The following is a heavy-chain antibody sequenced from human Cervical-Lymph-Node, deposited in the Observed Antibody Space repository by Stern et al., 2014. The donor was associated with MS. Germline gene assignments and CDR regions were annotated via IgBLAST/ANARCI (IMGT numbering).Heavy chain of an antibody. CDR2: INAGKGNT. Sequence: QVQLMKAGAEVKKPGASVKVSCKASGYTFTSYAMHWVRQAPGQRLEWMGWINAGKGNTKYSQKFQGRVTITRDTSASTAYMELSSLRSEDTAVYYCARNRVWGGTDYWGQGTLVTVSS. J-gene: IGHJ4*02. D-gene: IGHD3-16*01. V-gene: IGHV1-3*01. CDR1: GYTFTSYA. CDR3: ARNRVWGGTDY.